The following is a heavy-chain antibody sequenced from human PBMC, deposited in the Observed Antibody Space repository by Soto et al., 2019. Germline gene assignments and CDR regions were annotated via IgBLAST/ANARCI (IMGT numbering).Heavy chain of an antibody. D-gene: IGHD2-2*01. J-gene: IGHJ4*02. CDR2: IYYSGST. V-gene: IGHV4-31*03. CDR3: GRSITSATYFDY. CDR1: GGSISSGGYY. Sequence: SETLSLTCTVSGGSISSGGYYWSWIRQHPGKGLECIGYIYYSGSTYYNPSLKSRVTISVETSKNQFSLKLSSVTAADTALYYCGRSITSATYFDYWGQVTLLTVSS.